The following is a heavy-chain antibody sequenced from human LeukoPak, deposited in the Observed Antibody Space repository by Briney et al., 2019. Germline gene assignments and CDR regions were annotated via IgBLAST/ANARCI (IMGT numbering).Heavy chain of an antibody. V-gene: IGHV4-4*02. CDR3: ARGSMVRGVIIPD. CDR2: INHSGST. D-gene: IGHD3-10*01. CDR1: GGSITNTNY. Sequence: SGTLSLTCGVSGGSITNTNYWTWVRQPPGKGLEWIGEINHSGSTNHNPSLKSRVTISVDTSKNQFSLKLSSVTAADTAVYYCARGSMVRGVIIPDWGQGTLVTVSS. J-gene: IGHJ4*02.